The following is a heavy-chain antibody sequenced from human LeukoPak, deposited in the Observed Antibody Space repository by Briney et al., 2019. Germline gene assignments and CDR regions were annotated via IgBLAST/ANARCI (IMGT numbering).Heavy chain of an antibody. CDR2: INPNSGGT. CDR3: ARDSGAVPAARGNWFDP. D-gene: IGHD2-2*01. J-gene: IGHJ5*02. CDR1: GYTFTGYY. Sequence: ATVKVSCKASGYTFTGYYMHWVRQAPGQGLEWMGWINPNSGGTNYAQKFQGRVTMTRDTSISTAYMELSRLRSDDTAVYYCARDSGAVPAARGNWFDPWGQGTLVTVSS. V-gene: IGHV1-2*02.